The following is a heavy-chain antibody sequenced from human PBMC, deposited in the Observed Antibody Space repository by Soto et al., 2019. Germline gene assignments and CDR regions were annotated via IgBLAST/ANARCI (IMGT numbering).Heavy chain of an antibody. CDR1: GGSFSGYY. V-gene: IGHV4-34*01. Sequence: PSETLSLTCAVSGGSFSGYYWSWLRQPPGKGLEWIGEINHSGSPNYNPSLKSRVTISVDTSKNQFSLKMTSVTAADTAVYYCATSNWSNDYLDPSGQGTLVT. CDR3: ATSNWSNDYLDP. D-gene: IGHD1-1*01. J-gene: IGHJ5*02. CDR2: INHSGSP.